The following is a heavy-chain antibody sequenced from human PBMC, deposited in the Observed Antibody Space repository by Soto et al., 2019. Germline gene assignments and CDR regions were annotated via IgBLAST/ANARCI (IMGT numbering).Heavy chain of an antibody. Sequence: QLQLQESGPGLVKPSETLSLTCTVSGGSISSSSYYWGWIRQPPGKGLEWIGSIYYSGSTYYNPSLKSRVTISVDTSKNQFSLNLSSVTAADTAVYYCARQSLTSPDYFDYWGQGTLVTVSS. CDR3: ARQSLTSPDYFDY. D-gene: IGHD2-2*01. J-gene: IGHJ4*02. V-gene: IGHV4-39*01. CDR1: GGSISSSSYY. CDR2: IYYSGST.